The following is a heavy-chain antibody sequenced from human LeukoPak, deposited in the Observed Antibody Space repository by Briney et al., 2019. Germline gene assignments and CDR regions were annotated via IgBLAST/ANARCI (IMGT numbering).Heavy chain of an antibody. J-gene: IGHJ6*03. CDR2: IYYTETA. Sequence: SETLSLTCTVSGGSISTSGYCWGWVRQPPGKGLEWIGSIYYTETAYYNPSLKSRVTISVDTSKNHFSLNLSSVTAADTAVDFCARDCPAYCNCGSCYYYYYMDVWGKGTTVTVSS. V-gene: IGHV4-39*07. CDR3: ARDCPAYCNCGSCYYYYYMDV. D-gene: IGHD2/OR15-2a*01. CDR1: GGSISTSGYC.